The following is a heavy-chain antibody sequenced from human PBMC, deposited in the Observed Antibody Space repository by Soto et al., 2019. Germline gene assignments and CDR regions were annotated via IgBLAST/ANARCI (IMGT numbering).Heavy chain of an antibody. V-gene: IGHV1-69*01. J-gene: IGHJ6*02. CDR1: GGTFSTYA. CDR2: VIPIFGTP. D-gene: IGHD2-15*01. CDR3: ARSQGGSSSLDIYYYYYYGMDV. Sequence: QVQLVQSGAEVKKPGSSVKVSCKAPGGTFSTYAISWVRQAPGQGLEWMGGVIPIFGTPQYAQKFHGRVTMTSDESTSTGYMELRSLRSEDTAVYYCARSQGGSSSLDIYYYYYYGMDVRGQGTTVTVSS.